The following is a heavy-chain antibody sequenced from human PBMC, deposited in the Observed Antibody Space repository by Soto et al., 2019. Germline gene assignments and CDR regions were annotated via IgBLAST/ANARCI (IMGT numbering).Heavy chain of an antibody. Sequence: SETLSLTCTVSGGSISSSSYYWGWIRQPPGKGLEWIGSIYYSGSTYYNPSLKSRVTISVDTSKNQSSLKLSSVTAADTAVYYCARQGNIAADFDYWGQGTLVTVSS. J-gene: IGHJ4*02. CDR1: GGSISSSSYY. D-gene: IGHD6-13*01. CDR3: ARQGNIAADFDY. V-gene: IGHV4-39*01. CDR2: IYYSGST.